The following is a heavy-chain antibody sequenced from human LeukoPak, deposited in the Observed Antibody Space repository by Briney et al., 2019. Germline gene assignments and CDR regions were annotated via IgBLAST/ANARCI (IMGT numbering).Heavy chain of an antibody. CDR3: ARDTTVASGMQY. CDR1: GGSISTFS. CDR2: IYIKST. Sequence: SETLSLTCTVSGGSISTFSWSWIRQFPGKGLEWIGSIYIKSTNYNPSLKSRVAIFVDTSKNQFSLRLDSVTTADTAVYYCARDTTVASGMQYWGQGTLVTVSS. V-gene: IGHV4-59*01. D-gene: IGHD6-19*01. J-gene: IGHJ4*02.